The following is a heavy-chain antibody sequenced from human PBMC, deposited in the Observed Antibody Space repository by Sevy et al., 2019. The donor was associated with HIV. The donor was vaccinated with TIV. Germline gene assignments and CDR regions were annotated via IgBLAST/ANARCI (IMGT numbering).Heavy chain of an antibody. D-gene: IGHD2-8*01. V-gene: IGHV3-23*01. CDR3: AREGCTQPHDY. Sequence: GGSLRLSCAASGFTFANYSMSWVRQAPGKGLEWVSTFSFGCGRINYADSVKGRFTISRDDSKNTLFLQMNSLRAEDTATYFCAREGCTQPHDYWGQGKLVTISS. CDR2: FSFGCGRI. CDR1: GFTFANYS. J-gene: IGHJ4*02.